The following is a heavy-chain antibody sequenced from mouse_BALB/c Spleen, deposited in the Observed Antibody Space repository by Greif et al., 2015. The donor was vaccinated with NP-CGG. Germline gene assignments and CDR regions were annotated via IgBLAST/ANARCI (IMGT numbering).Heavy chain of an antibody. J-gene: IGHJ4*01. CDR3: TRGGLTYPYAMDY. V-gene: IGHV1-5*01. D-gene: IGHD2-4*01. Sequence: EVQGVESGTVLARPGASVKMSCKASGYSFTSYWMHWVKQRPGQGLEWIGAIYPGNSDTSYNQKFKGKAKLTAVTSASTAYMEFSSLTNEDSAVYYCTRGGLTYPYAMDYWGQGTSVTVSS. CDR1: GYSFTSYW. CDR2: IYPGNSDT.